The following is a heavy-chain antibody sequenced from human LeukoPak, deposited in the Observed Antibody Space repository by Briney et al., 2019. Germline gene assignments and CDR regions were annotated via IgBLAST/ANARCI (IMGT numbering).Heavy chain of an antibody. D-gene: IGHD5-18*01. CDR2: INSDGSST. CDR1: GFTFSSYW. J-gene: IGHJ4*02. V-gene: IGHV3-74*01. Sequence: GGSLRLSCAASGFTFSSYWMHWVRQAPGKGPVWVSRINSDGSSTSYADSVKGRFTISRDNAKNTLYLQMNSLRAEDTAVYYCASDTAMVTRFDYWGQGTLVTVSS. CDR3: ASDTAMVTRFDY.